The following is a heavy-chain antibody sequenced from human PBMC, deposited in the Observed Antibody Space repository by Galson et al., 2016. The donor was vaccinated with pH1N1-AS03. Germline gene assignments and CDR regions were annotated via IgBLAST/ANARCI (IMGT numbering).Heavy chain of an antibody. CDR2: INQDGSEQ. J-gene: IGHJ4*02. CDR3: SRASDY. CDR1: GFSFSSHW. Sequence: SLRLSCAASGFSFSSHWMRWVRQAPGKGLECVANINQDGSEQYYVDFVKGRFTMSRDNAKNSLYLQMNSLRADDTAVYYCSRASDYWGQGTLVTVSS. V-gene: IGHV3-7*01.